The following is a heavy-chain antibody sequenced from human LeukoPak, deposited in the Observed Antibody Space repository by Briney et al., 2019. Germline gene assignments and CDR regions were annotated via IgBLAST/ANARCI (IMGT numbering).Heavy chain of an antibody. CDR1: GFVFSDYG. CDR3: ARESGGGYHSEGSQY. Sequence: TGGSLRLSCAASGFVFSDYGMHWVRQAPGKGLEWVAFVRYDGSNEYYADSMKGRFTISRDNSKNTLYLQMNSLRAEDTAVYSFARESGGGYHSEGSQYWGLGTLVTVSS. J-gene: IGHJ4*02. D-gene: IGHD2-21*02. CDR2: VRYDGSNE. V-gene: IGHV3-30*02.